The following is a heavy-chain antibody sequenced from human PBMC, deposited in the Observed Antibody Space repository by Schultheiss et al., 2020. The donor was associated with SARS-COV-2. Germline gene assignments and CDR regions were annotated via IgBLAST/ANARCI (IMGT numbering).Heavy chain of an antibody. CDR1: GYTFTSYD. J-gene: IGHJ6*02. Sequence: ASVKVSCKVSGYTFTSYDINWVRQATGQGLEWMGWMNPNSGNTGYAQKFQGRVTMTRNTSISTAYMELSCLRSEDTAVYYCARGVTRYGDYHYYGMDVWGQGTTVTVSS. CDR3: ARGVTRYGDYHYYGMDV. D-gene: IGHD4-17*01. CDR2: MNPNSGNT. V-gene: IGHV1-8*01.